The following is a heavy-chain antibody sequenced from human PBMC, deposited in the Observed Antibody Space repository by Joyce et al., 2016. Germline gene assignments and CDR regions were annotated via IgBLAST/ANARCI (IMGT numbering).Heavy chain of an antibody. CDR1: GGSISSGSHH. D-gene: IGHD3-10*02. CDR2: VQTGGGS. CDR3: GAYVAGGGGRGP. V-gene: IGHV4-61*02. Sequence: QVQLQESGPGLVKPSQTLSLTFTVPGGSISSGSHHWGWIRLPAGKGLEWIDQVQTGGGSNYDSAPKSRITISVDTSKSLFYLELSSVTAADTAIYYCGAYVAGGGGRGPWGQGTQVTVSS. J-gene: IGHJ5*01.